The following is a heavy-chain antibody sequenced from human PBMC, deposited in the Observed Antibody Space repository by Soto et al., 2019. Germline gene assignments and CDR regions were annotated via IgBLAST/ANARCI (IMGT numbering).Heavy chain of an antibody. CDR2: TNEDGSTI. CDR3: ARGFSAGKGSPPDY. J-gene: IGHJ4*02. D-gene: IGHD3-10*01. CDR1: GFTFSSFW. Sequence: GGSLRLSCAASGFTFSSFWMHWVRQAPGKGLEWVSRTNEDGSTINYADSVKGRFTISRDNAKNTLYLQMNSLRDGDTAVYYCARGFSAGKGSPPDYWGQGTLVTVSS. V-gene: IGHV3-74*01.